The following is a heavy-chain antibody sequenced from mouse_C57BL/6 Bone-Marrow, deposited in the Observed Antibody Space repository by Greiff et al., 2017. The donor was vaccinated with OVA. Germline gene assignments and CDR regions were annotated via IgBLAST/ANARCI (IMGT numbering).Heavy chain of an antibody. J-gene: IGHJ2*01. CDR3: ASFITTVVAGY. CDR2: ISDGGSYT. D-gene: IGHD1-1*01. CDR1: GFTFSSYA. V-gene: IGHV5-4*03. Sequence: EVKLVESGGGLVKPGGSLKLSCAASGFTFSSYAMSWVRQTPEKRLEWVATISDGGSYTYYPDNVKGRFTISRDNAKNNLYLQMSHLKSEDTAMYYCASFITTVVAGYWGQGTTLTVSS.